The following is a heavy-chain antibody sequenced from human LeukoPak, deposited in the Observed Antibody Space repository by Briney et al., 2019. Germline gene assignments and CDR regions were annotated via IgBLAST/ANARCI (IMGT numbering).Heavy chain of an antibody. CDR2: IYPGDSDT. J-gene: IGHJ4*02. CDR1: GYSFTSNW. Sequence: GESLKISCKGSGYSFTSNWIGWVRQMPGKGLEWMGIIYPGDSDTRYSPSFQGQVTISADKSISTAYLQWSSLKASDTAMYYCARRSGYSSSWYWYYFDYWGQGTLVTVSS. D-gene: IGHD6-13*01. V-gene: IGHV5-51*01. CDR3: ARRSGYSSSWYWYYFDY.